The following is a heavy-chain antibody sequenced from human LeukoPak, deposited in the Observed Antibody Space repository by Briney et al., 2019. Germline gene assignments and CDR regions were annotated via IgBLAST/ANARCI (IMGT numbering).Heavy chain of an antibody. Sequence: GRSLRLSCAASGFTFSSYSMNWVRQAPGKGLEWVSYISSSSSTIYYADSVKGRFTISRDNAKNSLYLQMNSLRAEDTAVYYCAKDGGSSGWYEVIDYYYYYYMDVWGKGTTVTISS. D-gene: IGHD6-19*01. CDR2: ISSSSSTI. CDR3: AKDGGSSGWYEVIDYYYYYYMDV. V-gene: IGHV3-48*01. CDR1: GFTFSSYS. J-gene: IGHJ6*03.